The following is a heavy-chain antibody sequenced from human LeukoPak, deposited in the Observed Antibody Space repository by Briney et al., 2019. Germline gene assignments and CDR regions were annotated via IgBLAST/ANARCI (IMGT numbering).Heavy chain of an antibody. CDR1: GFTFDDYA. J-gene: IGHJ4*02. CDR3: AKARAYYDSSGYPHFDY. D-gene: IGHD3-22*01. V-gene: IGHV3-9*01. CDR2: ISLNSGSI. Sequence: GRSLRLSCAASGFTFDDYAMHWVRQAPGKGLEWVSGISLNSGSIGYADSVKGRFTSSRDNAKNSLYLQMTSLRAEDTALYYCAKARAYYDSSGYPHFDYWGQGTLVTVFS.